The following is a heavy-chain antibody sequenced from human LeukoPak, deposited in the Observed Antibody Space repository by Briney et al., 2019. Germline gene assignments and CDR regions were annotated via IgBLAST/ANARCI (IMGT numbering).Heavy chain of an antibody. CDR3: AKGSGLVVVAAITFDY. V-gene: IGHV4-4*07. CDR2: IYPSGNT. D-gene: IGHD2-15*01. J-gene: IGHJ4*02. CDR1: GVSISSYY. Sequence: PSETLSLTCTVSGVSISSYYWSWIRQPAGKGLEWVGRIYPSGNTKYNPSLKGRVTLSVDTSKKQFVLKLRSVTAADTAVYYCAKGSGLVVVAAITFDYWGQGTLVTVSS.